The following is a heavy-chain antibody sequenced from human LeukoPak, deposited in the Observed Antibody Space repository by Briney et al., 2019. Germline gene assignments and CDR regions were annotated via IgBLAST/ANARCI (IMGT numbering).Heavy chain of an antibody. CDR1: GGTISSYY. J-gene: IGHJ4*02. V-gene: IGHV4-4*09. CDR3: ARLRVSGSYLYYFDY. CDR2: IFSSGSA. Sequence: SETLSLTCTVSGGTISSYYWSWIRQPPGKGLEWIGYIFSSGSANYNPSLESRVTISVDTSKNQFSLKLSSVTAADTAVYYCARLRVSGSYLYYFDYWGQGTLVSVSS. D-gene: IGHD1-26*01.